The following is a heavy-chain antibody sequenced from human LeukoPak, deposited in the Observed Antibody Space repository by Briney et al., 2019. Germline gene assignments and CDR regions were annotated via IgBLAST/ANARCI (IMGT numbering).Heavy chain of an antibody. V-gene: IGHV4-59*01. CDR3: ARVTGYSSGWSPYYFDY. Sequence: SETLSLTCTVSGGSISSYYWSWIRQPPGEGLEWIGYIYYSGSTNYNPSLKSRVTISVDTSKNQFSLKLSSVTAADTAVYYCARVTGYSSGWSPYYFDYWGQGTLVTVSS. CDR1: GGSISSYY. CDR2: IYYSGST. D-gene: IGHD6-19*01. J-gene: IGHJ4*02.